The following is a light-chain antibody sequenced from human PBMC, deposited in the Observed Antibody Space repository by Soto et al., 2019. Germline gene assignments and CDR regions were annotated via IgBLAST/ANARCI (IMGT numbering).Light chain of an antibody. CDR2: GAS. J-gene: IGKJ4*01. CDR3: QQYGSSPLT. CDR1: QSASSSY. V-gene: IGKV3-20*01. Sequence: EIVLTQSPGTLSLSPGERATLSCRASQSASSSYLAWYQQKPGQAPRLPIYGASSRATGIPDRFSGSGSGTDFTLTISRLEPEDFAVYYCQQYGSSPLTFGGGTKVDIK.